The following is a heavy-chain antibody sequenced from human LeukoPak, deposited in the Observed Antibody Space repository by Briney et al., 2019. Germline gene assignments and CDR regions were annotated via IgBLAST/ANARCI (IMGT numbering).Heavy chain of an antibody. J-gene: IGHJ3*02. D-gene: IGHD1-26*01. Sequence: GGSLRLSCAASGFTFSSYAMSWVRQAPGKGLEWVSAISGSGGSTYYADSVKGRFTISRDNSKNTLYLQMNSLRAEDTAVYYYAKFSVVVGATTGAFDIWGQGTMVTVSS. V-gene: IGHV3-23*01. CDR1: GFTFSSYA. CDR2: ISGSGGST. CDR3: AKFSVVVGATTGAFDI.